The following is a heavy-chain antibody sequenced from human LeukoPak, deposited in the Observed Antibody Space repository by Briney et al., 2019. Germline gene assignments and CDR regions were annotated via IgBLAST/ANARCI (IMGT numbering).Heavy chain of an antibody. CDR1: GGSISSSSYY. V-gene: IGHV4-39*01. J-gene: IGHJ6*02. D-gene: IGHD6-13*01. CDR2: LSYSGST. CDR3: ARHVHSSTWADYYSMDV. Sequence: KPSETLSLTCTVSGGSISSSSYYWGWIRQPPGKGLEWIGSLSYSGSTYYNPSLRSRITISVDTSKNQFSLSLSSVTAADTAVYYCARHVHSSTWADYYSMDVWGQGTTVTVSS.